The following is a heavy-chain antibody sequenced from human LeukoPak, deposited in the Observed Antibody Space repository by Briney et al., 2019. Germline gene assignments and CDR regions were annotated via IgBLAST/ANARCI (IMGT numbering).Heavy chain of an antibody. CDR2: ISYDGSNK. Sequence: PGRSLRLSCAAAGFTFSSYAMHWVRQAPGKGLEWVAFISYDGSNKYYADSVKGRFTISRDNSKNTLYLQMNSLRAEDTDVYYCARGYSSSWYYYYYYMDVWGKGTTVTVSS. D-gene: IGHD6-13*01. V-gene: IGHV3-30*04. J-gene: IGHJ6*03. CDR3: ARGYSSSWYYYYYYMDV. CDR1: GFTFSSYA.